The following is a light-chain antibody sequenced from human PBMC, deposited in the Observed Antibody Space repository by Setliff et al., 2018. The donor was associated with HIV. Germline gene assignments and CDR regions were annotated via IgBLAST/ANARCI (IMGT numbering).Light chain of an antibody. Sequence: SYELTQPPSVSVAPGKTAKITCGGNNIGGKSIHWYQQKPGRAPVLVIYYDSDRPSGIPERFSGSNSGNTATLTISRVEAGDEADYYCQVWDTSSDHPYVFGTGTKV. V-gene: IGLV3-21*04. CDR3: QVWDTSSDHPYV. CDR1: NIGGKS. J-gene: IGLJ1*01. CDR2: YDS.